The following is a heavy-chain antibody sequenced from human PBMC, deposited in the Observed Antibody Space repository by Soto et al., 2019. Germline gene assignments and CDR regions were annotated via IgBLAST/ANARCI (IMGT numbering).Heavy chain of an antibody. V-gene: IGHV1-69*13. CDR1: GGTFSSYA. D-gene: IGHD2-8*01. CDR3: ARVLPYCTNGVCYNWFDP. J-gene: IGHJ5*02. Sequence: ASVKVSCKASGGTFSSYAISWVRQAPGQGLEWMGGIIPIFGTANYAQKFQGRVTITADESTSTAYMELSSLRSEDTAVYYCARVLPYCTNGVCYNWFDPWGQGTLVTVSS. CDR2: IIPIFGTA.